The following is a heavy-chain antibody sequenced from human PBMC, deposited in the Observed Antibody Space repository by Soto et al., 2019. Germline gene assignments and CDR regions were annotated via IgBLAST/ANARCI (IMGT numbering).Heavy chain of an antibody. J-gene: IGHJ6*03. CDR2: INYSGST. D-gene: IGHD3-3*01. V-gene: IGHV4-34*01. Sequence: SETLSLTCAVYGGSFSGYYWSWIRQPPGKGLEWIGDINYSGSTNYNPSLKSRVTISVDTSKNQFSLKLSSVTAADTAVYYCARSPNYDFWSGYPYYYYYMDVWGKGTTVTVSS. CDR1: GGSFSGYY. CDR3: ARSPNYDFWSGYPYYYYYMDV.